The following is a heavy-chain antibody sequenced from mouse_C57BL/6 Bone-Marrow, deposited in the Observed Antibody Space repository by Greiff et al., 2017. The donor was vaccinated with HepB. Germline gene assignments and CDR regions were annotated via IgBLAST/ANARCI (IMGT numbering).Heavy chain of an antibody. J-gene: IGHJ3*01. CDR1: GFSLTSYG. CDR2: IWSGGST. CDR3: ARAVYRSYVWFAY. V-gene: IGHV2-2*01. Sequence: QVQLQQSGPGLVQPSQSLSITCTVSGFSLTSYGVHWVRQSPGKGLEWLGVIWSGGSTDYNAAFISRLSISKDNSKSQVFVQMNSLQADDTAIYYCARAVYRSYVWFAYWGQGTLVTVSA. D-gene: IGHD1-1*01.